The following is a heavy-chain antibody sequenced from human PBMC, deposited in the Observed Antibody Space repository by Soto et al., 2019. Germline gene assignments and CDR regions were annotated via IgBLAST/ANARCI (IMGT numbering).Heavy chain of an antibody. D-gene: IGHD6-13*01. V-gene: IGHV6-1*01. CDR2: TYYRSKWYN. J-gene: IGHJ6*02. Sequence: SPTLSLTCAISGDSVSSNSAAWNWIRQSPSRALEWLGRTYYRSKWYNDYAVSVKSRITINPDTSKNQFSLQLNSVTPEDTAVYYCATNKQLGTSYYYYGMDVWGQGTTVTVSS. CDR3: ATNKQLGTSYYYYGMDV. CDR1: GDSVSSNSAA.